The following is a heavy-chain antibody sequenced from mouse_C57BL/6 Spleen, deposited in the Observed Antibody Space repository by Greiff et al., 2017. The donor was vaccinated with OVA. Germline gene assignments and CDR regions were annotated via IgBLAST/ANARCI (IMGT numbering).Heavy chain of an antibody. Sequence: EVQLVESGGGLVKPGGSLKLSCAASGFTFSSYAMSWVRQTPEKRLEWVATISDGGGYTYYPDNVKGRFTISRDNAKNNLYLQMSHLKSEDTAMYYCARDPNSDYYAMDDWGQGTSVTVSS. D-gene: IGHD2-12*01. CDR3: ARDPNSDYYAMDD. CDR1: GFTFSSYA. J-gene: IGHJ4*01. CDR2: ISDGGGYT. V-gene: IGHV5-4*01.